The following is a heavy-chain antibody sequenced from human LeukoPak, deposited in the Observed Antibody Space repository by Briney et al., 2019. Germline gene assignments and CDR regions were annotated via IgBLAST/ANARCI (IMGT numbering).Heavy chain of an antibody. D-gene: IGHD2-2*01. J-gene: IGHJ3*02. V-gene: IGHV3-7*03. CDR2: IKQDGSEK. CDR1: GFTFISYW. CDR3: ARHMGAGMGYCSSTSCPTYDAFDI. Sequence: GRSLRLSCAASGFTFISYWMSSVRQAPGNGLECVANIKQDGSEKYYVDSMKGRFTISRDNDKNSLYVQMNSLRAEDTAVYYCARHMGAGMGYCSSTSCPTYDAFDIWGQGPMVPVSS.